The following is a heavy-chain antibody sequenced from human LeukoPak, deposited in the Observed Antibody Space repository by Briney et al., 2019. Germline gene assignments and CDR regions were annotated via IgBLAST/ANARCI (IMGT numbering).Heavy chain of an antibody. Sequence: ASVKVSCKASGYTFTRYYMHWVRQAPGQGLEWMGIMKPSGGTTSYAQKFQGRVTMTSDTSTSTVYVELSSLRSEDTAVYCCARGNPVDSWGQGTLVTVSS. CDR2: MKPSGGTT. J-gene: IGHJ4*02. CDR3: ARGNPVDS. CDR1: GYTFTRYY. V-gene: IGHV1-46*01.